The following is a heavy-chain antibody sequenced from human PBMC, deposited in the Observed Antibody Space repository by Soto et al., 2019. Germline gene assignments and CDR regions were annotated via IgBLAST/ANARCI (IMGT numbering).Heavy chain of an antibody. CDR3: ARVKAARPRNWFDP. V-gene: IGHV4-34*01. D-gene: IGHD6-6*01. CDR1: GGSFSGYY. J-gene: IGHJ5*02. CDR2: INHSGST. Sequence: QVQLQQWGAGLLKPSETLSLTCAVYGGSFSGYYWSWIRQPPGKGLEWIGEINHSGSTNYNPSLKSRVTISVDTSKNQFSLKLSSVTAADTAVYYYARVKAARPRNWFDPWGQGTLVTVSS.